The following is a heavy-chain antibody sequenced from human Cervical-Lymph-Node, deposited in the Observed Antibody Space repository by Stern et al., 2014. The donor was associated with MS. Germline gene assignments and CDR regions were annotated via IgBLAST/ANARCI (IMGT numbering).Heavy chain of an antibody. D-gene: IGHD3-10*01. CDR1: GFTFSTYA. CDR3: ARGGRGVGLEY. V-gene: IGHV3-30-3*01. Sequence: VQLVESGGGVVQPGGSLTLSCVVSGFTFSTYAMHWVRQAPGKGLEWVAFVSYDGTQRNSTDSVKARFTISRDNSKNTLYLHMNSLRDEDTAVYFCARGGRGVGLEYWGQGALVTVSS. J-gene: IGHJ4*02. CDR2: VSYDGTQR.